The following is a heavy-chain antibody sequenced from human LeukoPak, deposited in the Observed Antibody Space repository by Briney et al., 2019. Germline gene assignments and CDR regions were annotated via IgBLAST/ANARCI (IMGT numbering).Heavy chain of an antibody. Sequence: PGGSLRLSCAASGFTFSGYSMNWVRQAPGKGLEWVSSISTSSSYIYYADSVKGRFTISRDNAKNSLYLQMNSLRVEDTAVYYCARRVRGVIVGYYYYYMDVWGKGTTVTISS. CDR3: ARRVRGVIVGYYYYYMDV. CDR2: ISTSSSYI. D-gene: IGHD3-10*01. J-gene: IGHJ6*03. V-gene: IGHV3-21*06. CDR1: GFTFSGYS.